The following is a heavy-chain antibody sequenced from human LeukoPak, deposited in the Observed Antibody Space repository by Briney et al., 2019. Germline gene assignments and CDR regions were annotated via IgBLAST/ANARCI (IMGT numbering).Heavy chain of an antibody. CDR1: GFTFSSYA. J-gene: IGHJ4*02. CDR3: ARGVEGSTVVPPTD. V-gene: IGHV3-23*01. D-gene: IGHD4-23*01. CDR2: ISGSGGST. Sequence: PGGSLRLSCAASGFTFSSYAMSRVRQAPGKGLEWVSAISGSGGSTYYADPVKGRFTISRDNSKNTLYLQVNSLRAEDTAVYYCARGVEGSTVVPPTDWGQGTLVTVSS.